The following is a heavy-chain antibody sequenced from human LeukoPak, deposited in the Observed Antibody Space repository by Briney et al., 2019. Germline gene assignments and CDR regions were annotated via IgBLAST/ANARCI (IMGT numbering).Heavy chain of an antibody. CDR1: GGSVSNADYY. CDR3: ARCFKRLVWYFDL. J-gene: IGHJ2*01. D-gene: IGHD6-6*01. Sequence: NPSETLSLTCTVSGGSVSNADYYWSWIRHPPGKTLEWIGYIYHTGSDNYKYSLKSRVTISLDTSKNRFSLRLTSMTAADTAVYYCARCFKRLVWYFDLWGRGTLVTVSS. CDR2: IYHTGSD. V-gene: IGHV4-61*08.